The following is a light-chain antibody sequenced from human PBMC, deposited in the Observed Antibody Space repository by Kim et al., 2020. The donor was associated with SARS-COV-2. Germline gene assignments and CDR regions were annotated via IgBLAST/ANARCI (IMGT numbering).Light chain of an antibody. CDR2: EVS. V-gene: IGLV2-18*02. CDR1: SSDVGSSNR. CDR3: SSYTSSSTVI. Sequence: GQSVSLSCTGTSSDVGSSNRVSWYQQPPGTAPKLIIYEVSNRPSGVPDRFSGSKSGNTASLTISGLQAEDEADYYCSSYTSSSTVIFGGGTQLTVL. J-gene: IGLJ2*01.